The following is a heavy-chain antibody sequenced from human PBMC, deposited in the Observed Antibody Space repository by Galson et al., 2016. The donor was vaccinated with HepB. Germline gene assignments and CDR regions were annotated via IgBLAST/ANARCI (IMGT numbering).Heavy chain of an antibody. J-gene: IGHJ4*02. CDR1: GSTFSSYS. D-gene: IGHD3-22*01. CDR3: AGAHGYDSSGYYHLPYYFDY. V-gene: IGHV3-48*02. Sequence: SLRLSCAASGSTFSSYSMNWVRQAPGKGLEWLSYITSSSRTIYYADSVKGRFTISRDTAKNSLFLQMNSLRDEDTAVYYCAGAHGYDSSGYYHLPYYFDYWCQGTLVTGSS. CDR2: ITSSSRTI.